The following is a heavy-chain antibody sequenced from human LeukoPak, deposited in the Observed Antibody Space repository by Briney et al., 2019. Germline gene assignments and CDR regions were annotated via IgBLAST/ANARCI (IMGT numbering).Heavy chain of an antibody. CDR1: GGSISSYY. J-gene: IGHJ3*02. Sequence: SETLSLTCTVSGGSISSYYWSWIRQPAGKGLEWIGRIYTSGSTNYNPSLKSRVTMSVDTPKNQFSLKLSSVTAADTAVYYCAREYSSSWYHAFDIWGQGTMVTVSS. CDR2: IYTSGST. D-gene: IGHD6-13*01. V-gene: IGHV4-4*07. CDR3: AREYSSSWYHAFDI.